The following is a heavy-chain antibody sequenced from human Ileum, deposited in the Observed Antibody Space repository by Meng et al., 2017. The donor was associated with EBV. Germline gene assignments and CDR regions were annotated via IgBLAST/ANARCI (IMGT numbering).Heavy chain of an antibody. CDR3: ARSSPIVRGLDY. Sequence: GHAPESGPGLVKPPGTLPLTCAGSGDAVSGSDWWSWVRQPPGKGLEWIGEVYHDGATNYHPSLKSRVTISLDKSKNEVNLHLNSLTAADTAVYFCARSSPIVRGLDYWGQGTLVTV. J-gene: IGHJ4*02. D-gene: IGHD3-10*01. CDR1: GDAVSGSDW. CDR2: VYHDGAT. V-gene: IGHV4-4*01.